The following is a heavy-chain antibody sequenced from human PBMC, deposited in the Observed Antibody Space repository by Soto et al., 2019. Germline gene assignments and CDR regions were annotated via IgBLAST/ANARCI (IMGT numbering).Heavy chain of an antibody. V-gene: IGHV3-23*01. CDR1: GFTFSSYA. Sequence: GGSLRLSCAASGFTFSSYAMSWVRQAPGKGLEWVSAISGSGGSTYYGDSVKGRFTISRDNSKNTLYLQMNSLRAEDTAVYYCAKDNSGYDWGRDAFDIWGQGTMVTVSS. CDR3: AKDNSGYDWGRDAFDI. D-gene: IGHD5-12*01. CDR2: ISGSGGST. J-gene: IGHJ3*02.